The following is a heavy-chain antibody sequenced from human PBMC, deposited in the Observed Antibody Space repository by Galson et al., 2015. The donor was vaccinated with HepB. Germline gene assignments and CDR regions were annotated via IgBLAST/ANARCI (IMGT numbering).Heavy chain of an antibody. Sequence: SLRLSCAASEFTFSSYWMSWVRQAPGKGLGWVANIKQDGSEKYYVDSVKGRFTISRDNARNSLYLQMNSLRAEDTAVYYCARYGYSHGMDVWGQGTTVTVS. V-gene: IGHV3-7*03. CDR2: IKQDGSEK. CDR3: ARYGYSHGMDV. D-gene: IGHD2-8*01. J-gene: IGHJ6*02. CDR1: EFTFSSYW.